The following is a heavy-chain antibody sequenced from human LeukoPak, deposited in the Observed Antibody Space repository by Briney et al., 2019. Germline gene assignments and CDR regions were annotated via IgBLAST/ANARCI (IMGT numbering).Heavy chain of an antibody. CDR2: TNSNGAVI. D-gene: IGHD7-27*01. CDR3: AKDGGLWVSAHWGDS. J-gene: IGHJ4*02. Sequence: GGSLRLSCAASGFSFNDYGINWVRRAPGKGLEWLSHTNSNGAVISYADSVKGRFTVSRDDSKNTLYLQMNSLRAEDTAVYYCAKDGGLWVSAHWGDSWGRGTLVTVSS. CDR1: GFSFNDYG. V-gene: IGHV3-23*01.